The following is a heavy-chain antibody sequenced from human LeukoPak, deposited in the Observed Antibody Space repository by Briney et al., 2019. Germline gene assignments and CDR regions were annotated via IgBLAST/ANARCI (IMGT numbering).Heavy chain of an antibody. Sequence: PLGGPSLSCDVSGGSLSRSNWWSGVRQPPGRGLEWCGKICHSGSTNYKPSLKSRVTISVDTAKNQYSMKLSSVTAADTAVYYCARGYYDSSGYSNPFDHWGQGTMVTVS. V-gene: IGHV4-4*03. D-gene: IGHD3-22*01. CDR1: GGSLSRSNW. CDR3: ARGYYDSSGYSNPFDH. CDR2: ICHSGST. J-gene: IGHJ4*02.